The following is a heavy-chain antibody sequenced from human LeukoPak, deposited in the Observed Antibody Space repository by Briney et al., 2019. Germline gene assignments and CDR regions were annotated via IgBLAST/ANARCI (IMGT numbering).Heavy chain of an antibody. CDR2: ISYDGSNK. V-gene: IGHV3-30*04. J-gene: IGHJ6*03. CDR1: GFTFSSYA. CDR3: AKVGKTENYYGSGRFSYYYYMDV. D-gene: IGHD3-10*01. Sequence: TGGSLRLSCAASGFTFSSYAMHWVRQAPGKGLEWVAVISYDGSNKYYADSVKGRFTISRDNSKNTLYLQMNSLRAEDTALYYCAKVGKTENYYGSGRFSYYYYMDVWGKGATVTISS.